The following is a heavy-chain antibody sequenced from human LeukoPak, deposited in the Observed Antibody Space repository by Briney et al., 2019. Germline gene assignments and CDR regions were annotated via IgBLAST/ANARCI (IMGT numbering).Heavy chain of an antibody. CDR3: AKAPTAIIPYTFDY. CDR2: ISGSGGST. V-gene: IGHV3-23*01. Sequence: GGSLRLSCAASGFTFSSNAMAWVRQAPGKGLEWVSGISGSGGSTDYADSVKGRFTISRDNSKNTLYLQMNSLRAEDTAVYYCAKAPTAIIPYTFDYWGQGTLVTVSS. CDR1: GFTFSSNA. D-gene: IGHD2-21*02. J-gene: IGHJ4*02.